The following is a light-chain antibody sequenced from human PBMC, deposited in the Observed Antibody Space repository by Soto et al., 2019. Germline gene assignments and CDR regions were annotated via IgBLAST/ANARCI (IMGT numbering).Light chain of an antibody. J-gene: IGKJ1*01. CDR2: DAS. V-gene: IGKV1-5*01. CDR1: QSISSW. CDR3: QQYNSYPWT. Sequence: DIQMTQSPSTLSASVGDRVTITCRASQSISSWLAWYQQKPGKAPKLLIYDASSLESGVPSRFSGSGFGTEFTLTISSLQPDDFATYYCQQYNSYPWTFGQGTKVDI.